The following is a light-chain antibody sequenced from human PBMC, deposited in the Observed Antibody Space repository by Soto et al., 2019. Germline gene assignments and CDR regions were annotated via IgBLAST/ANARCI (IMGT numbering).Light chain of an antibody. CDR2: DVS. CDR1: SSDVGGYNY. V-gene: IGLV2-14*01. J-gene: IGLJ1*01. CDR3: SSYTSSSTLRGV. Sequence: QSALTQPASVSGSPGQSITISCTGTSSDVGGYNYVSWYQQHPGKAPKLMIHDVSNRPSGVSNRFSGSKSGNTASLTISGLQAEDEADYYCSSYTSSSTLRGVFGTGTKLTVL.